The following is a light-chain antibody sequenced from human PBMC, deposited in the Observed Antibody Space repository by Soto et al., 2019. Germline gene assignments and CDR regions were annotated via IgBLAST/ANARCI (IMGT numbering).Light chain of an antibody. Sequence: EIVLTQSPGTLSLSPGERATLSCRASQSVSSSYLAWYQQKPGQAPRLLIYGASSRATGIPDRFRGSGSGKDFTITISRLEPEDFAFYYCKQYCSSLRTFGQGTKVEIK. V-gene: IGKV3-20*01. CDR2: GAS. J-gene: IGKJ1*01. CDR3: KQYCSSLRT. CDR1: QSVSSSY.